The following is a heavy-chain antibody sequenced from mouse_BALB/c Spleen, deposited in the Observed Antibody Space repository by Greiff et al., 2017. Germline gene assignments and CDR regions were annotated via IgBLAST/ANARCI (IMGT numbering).Heavy chain of an antibody. CDR1: GFTFSSYG. J-gene: IGHJ2*01. Sequence: EVKLVESGGDLVKPGGSLKLSCAASGFTFSSYGMSWVRQTPDKRLEWVATISSGGSYTYYPDSVKGRFTISRDNAKNTLYLQMSSLKSEDTAMYYCARQGGWDYFDYWGQGTTLTVSS. CDR2: ISSGGSYT. CDR3: ARQGGWDYFDY. V-gene: IGHV5-6*01. D-gene: IGHD3-3*01.